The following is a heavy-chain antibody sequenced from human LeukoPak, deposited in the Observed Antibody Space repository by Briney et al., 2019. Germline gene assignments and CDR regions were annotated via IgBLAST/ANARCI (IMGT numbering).Heavy chain of an antibody. Sequence: GGSLRLSCAASGFTFSSYWMSWVRQAPGKGLEWVANIKQDGSEKYYVDSVKGRFTISRDNAKNSLYLQMNSLRAEDTAVYYCARGPHGGFVIIPTEFCGQGTLVTVSS. CDR2: IKQDGSEK. CDR3: ARGPHGGFVIIPTEF. V-gene: IGHV3-7*01. D-gene: IGHD3-3*01. CDR1: GFTFSSYW. J-gene: IGHJ4*02.